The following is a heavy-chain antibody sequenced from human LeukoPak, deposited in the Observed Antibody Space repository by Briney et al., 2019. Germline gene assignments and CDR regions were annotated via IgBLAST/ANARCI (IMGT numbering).Heavy chain of an antibody. V-gene: IGHV3-30-3*01. D-gene: IGHD3-9*01. CDR1: GFTFSSYA. CDR3: ARDRYFDWSLSL. J-gene: IGHJ4*02. Sequence: GGSLRLSCAASGFTFSSYAMHWVRRAPGKGLEWVAVISYDGSNKYYADSVKGRFTISRDNSKNTLYLQMNSLRAEDTAVYYCARDRYFDWSLSLWGQGTLVTVSS. CDR2: ISYDGSNK.